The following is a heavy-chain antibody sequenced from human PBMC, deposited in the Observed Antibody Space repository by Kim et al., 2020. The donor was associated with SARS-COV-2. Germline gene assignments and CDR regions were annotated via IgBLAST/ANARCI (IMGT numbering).Heavy chain of an antibody. CDR1: GFTFSSYA. J-gene: IGHJ4*02. CDR2: ISDTGDGT. CDR3: AKVTWDGLEDY. D-gene: IGHD1-1*01. V-gene: IGHV3-23*01. Sequence: GGSLRLSCAASGFTFSSYAMSWVRQAPGKGLEWVSAISDTGDGTYYADSVKGRFTISRDNSKNTLYLLMNSPRAENTAIYYCAKVTWDGLEDYWGQGTL.